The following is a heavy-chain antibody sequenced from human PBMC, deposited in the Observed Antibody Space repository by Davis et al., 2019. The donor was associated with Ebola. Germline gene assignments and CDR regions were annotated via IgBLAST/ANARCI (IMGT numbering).Heavy chain of an antibody. CDR2: IYQDGSEK. V-gene: IGHV3-7*01. D-gene: IGHD2-8*01. CDR3: ARGPASGVPPDWFDP. J-gene: IGHJ5*02. Sequence: PGGSLRLSCAASGFTFSRYWMSWVRQAPGKGLEWVANIYQDGSEKYYVDSVKGRFTISRDNAKNSLYLQMNSLRAEDTAVYYCARGPASGVPPDWFDPWGQGTLVTVSS. CDR1: GFTFSRYW.